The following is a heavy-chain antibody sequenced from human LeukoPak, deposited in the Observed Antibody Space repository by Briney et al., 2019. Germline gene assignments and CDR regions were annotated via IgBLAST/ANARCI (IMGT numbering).Heavy chain of an antibody. CDR3: ARRPDYGGPSSYYGMDV. J-gene: IGHJ6*02. D-gene: IGHD4-23*01. V-gene: IGHV5-51*01. CDR1: GYSFTSYW. Sequence: GESLKISCKGSGYSFTSYWIGWVRQMPGKGLEWMGIIDPGDSDTRYSPSFQGQVTISADKSISTAFLQWSSLKASDTAMYYCARRPDYGGPSSYYGMDVWGQGTTVTVSS. CDR2: IDPGDSDT.